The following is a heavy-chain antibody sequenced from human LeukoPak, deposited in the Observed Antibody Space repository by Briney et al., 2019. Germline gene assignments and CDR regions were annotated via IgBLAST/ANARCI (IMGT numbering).Heavy chain of an antibody. CDR1: GFTFSSYD. CDR2: IGTAGDT. Sequence: GGSLRLSCADSGFTFSSYDMHWVRHATGKGLEWVSAIGTAGDTYYPGSVKGRFTISRENAKNSLYLQMNSLRAGDTAVYYCARGERNTYYYDSRYGGAFDIWGQGTMVTVSS. V-gene: IGHV3-13*01. CDR3: ARGERNTYYYDSRYGGAFDI. J-gene: IGHJ3*02. D-gene: IGHD3-22*01.